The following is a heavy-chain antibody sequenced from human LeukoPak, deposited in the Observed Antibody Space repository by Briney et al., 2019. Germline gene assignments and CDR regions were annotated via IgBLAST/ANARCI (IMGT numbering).Heavy chain of an antibody. CDR1: GFTFSSHA. V-gene: IGHV3-23*01. CDR3: AKLLGTMWPMWGLDV. D-gene: IGHD1-26*01. Sequence: SGGSLRLSCAVSGFTFSSHAMNWVRQAPGEGLEWIAGINIRSTGTYYADSVKGRFTISRDDSKNTLYLQMNTLSVEDTAVYYCAKLLGTMWPMWGLDVWGQGTTVTVSS. J-gene: IGHJ6*02. CDR2: INIRSTGT.